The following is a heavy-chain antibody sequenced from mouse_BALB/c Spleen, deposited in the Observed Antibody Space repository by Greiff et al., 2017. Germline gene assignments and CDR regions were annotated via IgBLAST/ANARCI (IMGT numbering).Heavy chain of an antibody. V-gene: IGHV1-63*02. CDR2: IYPGGGYT. J-gene: IGHJ3*01. Sequence: QVQLKQSGAELVRPGTSVKISCKASGYTFTNYWLGWVKQRPGHGLEWIGDIYPGGGYTNYNEKFKGKATLTADTSSSTAYMQLSSLTSEDSAVYFCARYYGSSPWFAYWGQGTLVTVSA. CDR3: ARYYGSSPWFAY. CDR1: GYTFTNYW. D-gene: IGHD1-1*01.